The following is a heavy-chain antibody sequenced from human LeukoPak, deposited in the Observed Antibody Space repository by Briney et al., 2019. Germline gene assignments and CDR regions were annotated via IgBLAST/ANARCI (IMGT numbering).Heavy chain of an antibody. D-gene: IGHD3-22*01. CDR1: GFTFSSYS. V-gene: IGHV3-21*01. CDR2: ISSSSSYI. J-gene: IGHJ6*02. Sequence: GGSLRLSCAAPGFTFSSYSMNWVRQAPGKGLEWVSSISSSSSYIYYADSVKGRFTISRDNAKNSLYLQMNSLRAEDTAVYYCATSLLRRPYYYGMDVWGQGTTVTVSS. CDR3: ATSLLRRPYYYGMDV.